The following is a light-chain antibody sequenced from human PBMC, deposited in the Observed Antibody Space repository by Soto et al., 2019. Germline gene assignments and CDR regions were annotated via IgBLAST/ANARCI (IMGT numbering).Light chain of an antibody. CDR1: SSDVGGYNS. V-gene: IGLV2-14*01. CDR3: SSYTSGSTLVV. Sequence: QSALTQPASVSGSPGQSITISCTGTSSDVGGYNSVSWYQKHPGKAPKLMIYEVSNRPSGVSNRFSGSKSGDTASLTISGLQAEDEADYYCSSYTSGSTLVVFGGGTQLTVL. CDR2: EVS. J-gene: IGLJ2*01.